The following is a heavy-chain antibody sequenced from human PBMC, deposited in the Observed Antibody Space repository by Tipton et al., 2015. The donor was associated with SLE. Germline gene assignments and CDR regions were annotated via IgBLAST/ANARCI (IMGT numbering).Heavy chain of an antibody. CDR2: IYYSGST. D-gene: IGHD4-17*01. Sequence: TLSLTCTVSGGSISSYYWSWIRQPPGKGLEWIGYIYYSGSTNYNPSLKSRVTVSVDTTKKHFSLKLSSVTAADTAVYYCARRRHYGDYDKWGQGTLVTVSS. CDR3: ARRRHYGDYDK. J-gene: IGHJ4*02. V-gene: IGHV4-59*12. CDR1: GGSISSYY.